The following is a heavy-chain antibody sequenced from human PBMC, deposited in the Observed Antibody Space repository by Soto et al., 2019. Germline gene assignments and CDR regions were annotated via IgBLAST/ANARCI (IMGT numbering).Heavy chain of an antibody. D-gene: IGHD1-26*01. Sequence: QVQLQESGPGLVKPSQTLSLTCTVSGGSISSGDYYWSWIRQPPGKGLEWIGYIYYSGSTYYNPSLKSRVTISVDTSKNQFSMKLSSVTAADTAVYYCARVGATRRLVGAAFDYWGQGTLVTVSS. J-gene: IGHJ4*02. CDR1: GGSISSGDYY. V-gene: IGHV4-30-4*01. CDR2: IYYSGST. CDR3: ARVGATRRLVGAAFDY.